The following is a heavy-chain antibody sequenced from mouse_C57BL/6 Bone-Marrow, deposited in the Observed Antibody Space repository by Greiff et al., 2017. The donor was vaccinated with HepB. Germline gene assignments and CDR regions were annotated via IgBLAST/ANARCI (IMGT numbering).Heavy chain of an antibody. D-gene: IGHD1-1*01. J-gene: IGHJ2*01. V-gene: IGHV1-52*01. Sequence: QVQLQQPGAELVRPGSSVKLSCKASGYTFTSYWMHWVKQRPIQGLEWIGNIDPSDSETHYNQKFKDKATLTVDKSSSTAYMQLSSLTSEDSAVYYCASNITPVGDYWGQGTTLTVSS. CDR3: ASNITPVGDY. CDR2: IDPSDSET. CDR1: GYTFTSYW.